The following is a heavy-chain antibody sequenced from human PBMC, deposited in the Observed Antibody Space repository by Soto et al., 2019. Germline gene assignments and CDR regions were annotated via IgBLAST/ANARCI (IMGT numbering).Heavy chain of an antibody. CDR1: GGTFSSYA. CDR2: IIPIFGTA. CDR3: ARAGGGIVVVLNYYDYGTDV. D-gene: IGHD2-2*01. Sequence: SVKVSCKASGGTFSSYAISWVRQAPGQGLEWMGGIIPIFGTANYAQKFQGRVTITADESTSTAYMELSSLRSEDTAVYYCARAGGGIVVVLNYYDYGTDVWGQGTTV. V-gene: IGHV1-69*13. J-gene: IGHJ6*02.